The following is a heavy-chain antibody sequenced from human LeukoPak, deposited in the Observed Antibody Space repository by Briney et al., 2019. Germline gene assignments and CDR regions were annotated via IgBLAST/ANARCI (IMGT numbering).Heavy chain of an antibody. CDR2: ISGSGGST. CDR3: AKDYLAVAGTFDY. V-gene: IGHV3-23*01. Sequence: SGGSLRLSCAAPGFTFSSYAMSWVRQAPGKGLEWVSAISGSGGSTYYADSVKGRFTISRDNSKNTLYLQMNSLRAEDTAVYYCAKDYLAVAGTFDYWGQGTLVTVSS. CDR1: GFTFSSYA. J-gene: IGHJ4*02. D-gene: IGHD6-19*01.